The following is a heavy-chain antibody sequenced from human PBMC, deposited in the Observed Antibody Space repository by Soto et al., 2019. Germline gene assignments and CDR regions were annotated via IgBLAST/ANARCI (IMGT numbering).Heavy chain of an antibody. V-gene: IGHV3-23*01. Sequence: EVQLLESGGGLVQPGGSLRLSCAASGFTFSSYAMSWVRQAPGKGLEWVSAISGGGTNTYYADSVKGRFTISRDDYKNTMFMQMNSLRAEDTAVYFCEKALGYIYDHYYFDYWGQGTLVTVSS. D-gene: IGHD5-18*01. J-gene: IGHJ4*02. CDR1: GFTFSSYA. CDR2: ISGGGTNT. CDR3: EKALGYIYDHYYFDY.